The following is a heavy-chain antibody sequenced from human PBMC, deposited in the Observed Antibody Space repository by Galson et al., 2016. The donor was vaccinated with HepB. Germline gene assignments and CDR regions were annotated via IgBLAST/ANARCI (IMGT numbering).Heavy chain of an antibody. V-gene: IGHV3-53*01. CDR1: AFNIRKNY. D-gene: IGHD3-9*01. CDR3: ARVPDYSPTFFDY. CDR2: IYSNTST. J-gene: IGHJ4*02. Sequence: SLRLSCAASAFNIRKNYMSWVRQAPAQGLEWVSTIYSNTSTYYADSVKGRLTVSRDNSKNTLYLQMNSLRAEDTAIYYCARVPDYSPTFFDYWGQGTLVTVSS.